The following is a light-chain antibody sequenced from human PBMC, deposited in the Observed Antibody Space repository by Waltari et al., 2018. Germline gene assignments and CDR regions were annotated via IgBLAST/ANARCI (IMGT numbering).Light chain of an antibody. Sequence: EIVMTQSPATLSLSPGERATLSCRASQSVSTSLAWYQQKPGQPPRLLVYGVSSRSTGIPDRFSGSGSGTEFTLTISSLEPEDVAVYYCQQNSNWPLTFGGGTKVEIK. J-gene: IGKJ4*01. V-gene: IGKV3D-15*01. CDR2: GVS. CDR3: QQNSNWPLT. CDR1: QSVSTS.